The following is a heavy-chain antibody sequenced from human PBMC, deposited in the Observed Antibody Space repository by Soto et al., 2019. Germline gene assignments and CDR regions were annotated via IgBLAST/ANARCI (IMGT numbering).Heavy chain of an antibody. D-gene: IGHD6-13*01. CDR3: AKGTISSSWYFDY. CDR1: GFTFSSYA. CDR2: ISGSGGST. J-gene: IGHJ4*02. Sequence: LRLSCAASGFTFSSYAMSWVRQAPGKGLEWVSAISGSGGSTYYADSVKGRFTISRDNSKNTLYLQMNSLRAEDTAVYYCAKGTISSSWYFDYWGQGTLVTVSS. V-gene: IGHV3-23*01.